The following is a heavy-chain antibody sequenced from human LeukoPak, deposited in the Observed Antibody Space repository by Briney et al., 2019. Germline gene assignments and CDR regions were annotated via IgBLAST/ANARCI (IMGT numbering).Heavy chain of an antibody. CDR2: INHSGST. CDR3: ARVTTGLRYFDWLYSFDY. V-gene: IGHV4-34*01. Sequence: SETLSLTCAVHGGSFSGYYWSWIRQPPGKGLEWIGEINHSGSTNYNPSLKSRVTISVDTSKNQFSLKLSSVTAADTAVYYCARVTTGLRYFDWLYSFDYWGQGTLVTVSS. CDR1: GGSFSGYY. D-gene: IGHD3-9*01. J-gene: IGHJ4*02.